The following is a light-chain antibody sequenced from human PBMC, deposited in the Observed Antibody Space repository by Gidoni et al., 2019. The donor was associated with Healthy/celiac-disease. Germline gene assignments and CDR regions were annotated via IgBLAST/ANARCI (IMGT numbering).Light chain of an antibody. J-gene: IGKJ1*01. CDR1: QSVSSN. Sequence: TQSPATLSVSPGERATLSCRASQSVSSNLAWYQQKPGQAPRLLIYGASTRATGIPARFSGSGSGTEFTLTISSLQSEDFAVYYCQQYNNWPPWTFGQGTKVEI. V-gene: IGKV3-15*01. CDR2: GAS. CDR3: QQYNNWPPWT.